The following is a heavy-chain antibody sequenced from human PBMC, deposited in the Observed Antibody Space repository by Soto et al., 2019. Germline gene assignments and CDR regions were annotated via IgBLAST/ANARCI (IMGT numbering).Heavy chain of an antibody. J-gene: IGHJ4*02. Sequence: GGSLRLSCAASGFIFSDYYMSWIRQTPGRGLEWTSYISTNGRNIYYADSVKGRFTISRDNTKNSLYLQMSSLRAEDTAVYYCARLPPPSCSGGSRSPYWGQGTLVTVSS. V-gene: IGHV3-11*01. CDR3: ARLPPPSCSGGSRSPY. CDR1: GFIFSDYY. CDR2: ISTNGRNI. D-gene: IGHD2-15*01.